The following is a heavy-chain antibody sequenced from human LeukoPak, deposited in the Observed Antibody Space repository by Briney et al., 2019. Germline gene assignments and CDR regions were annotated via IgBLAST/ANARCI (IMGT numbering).Heavy chain of an antibody. CDR3: ATPRARVLRTGYFRPPDYSYNMDV. J-gene: IGHJ6*04. CDR2: IIPIFGTT. D-gene: IGHD2-15*01. Sequence: ASVKVSCKTSGGTFSRYVISWVRQAPGQGLEWMGGIIPIFGTTNFAQSFQGRVTFTADESTNTAYMELSSLRSEDTAIYYCATPRARVLRTGYFRPPDYSYNMDVWGKGTTVTVSS. V-gene: IGHV1-69*01. CDR1: GGTFSRYV.